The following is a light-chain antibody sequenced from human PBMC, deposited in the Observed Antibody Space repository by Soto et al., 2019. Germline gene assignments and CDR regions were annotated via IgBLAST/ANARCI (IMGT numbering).Light chain of an antibody. Sequence: EIVLTQSPGTLSLSPGERATLSCRASQSVSNNYLAWYQQKPGQAPRLLIYGAASRTTGIADRCSGSGPGTDFPLTIDGLAPADFAVYSCQQYGYSPITFGRATRLEIK. CDR1: QSVSNNY. V-gene: IGKV3-20*01. CDR2: GAA. CDR3: QQYGYSPIT. J-gene: IGKJ5*01.